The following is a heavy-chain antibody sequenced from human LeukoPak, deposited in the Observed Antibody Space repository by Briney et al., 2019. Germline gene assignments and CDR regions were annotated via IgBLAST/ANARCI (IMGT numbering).Heavy chain of an antibody. V-gene: IGHV4-34*01. Sequence: SQTLSLTCAVYGGSFSGYYWSWIRQPPGEGLEWVGEINHSGSTNYNPSLKSRVTISVDTSKNQFSLKLSSVTAADTAVYYCARASSWYFGWFDPWGQGTLVTVSS. CDR2: INHSGST. CDR1: GGSFSGYY. J-gene: IGHJ5*02. D-gene: IGHD6-13*01. CDR3: ARASSWYFGWFDP.